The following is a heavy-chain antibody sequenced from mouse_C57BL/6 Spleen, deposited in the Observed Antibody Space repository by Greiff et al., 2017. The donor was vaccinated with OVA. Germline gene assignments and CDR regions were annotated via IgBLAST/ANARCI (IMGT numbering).Heavy chain of an antibody. CDR3: ARHPIYYGNSPFAY. CDR1: GFTFSSYT. V-gene: IGHV5-9*01. CDR2: ISGGGGNT. J-gene: IGHJ3*01. D-gene: IGHD2-1*01. Sequence: EVQLVESGAGLVKPGGSLKLSCAASGFTFSSYTMSWVRQTPGKRLEWVATISGGGGNTYYPDNVKGRFTISRDTAKNTLYLQLSSLRSEDTDLYYCARHPIYYGNSPFAYWGKGTLVTVSA.